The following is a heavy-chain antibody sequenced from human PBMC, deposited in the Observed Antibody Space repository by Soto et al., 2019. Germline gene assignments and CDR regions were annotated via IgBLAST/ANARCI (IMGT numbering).Heavy chain of an antibody. CDR2: INSDGSST. CDR1: GFTFSSYW. V-gene: IGHV3-74*01. Sequence: GGSLRLSCAASGFTFSSYWMHWVRQAPGEGLVWVSRINSDGSSTSYADSVKGRFTISRDNAKNTLYLQMNSLRAEDTAVYYCARGRGYCSGGSCLYGMDVWGQGPKVTVYS. D-gene: IGHD2-15*01. J-gene: IGHJ6*02. CDR3: ARGRGYCSGGSCLYGMDV.